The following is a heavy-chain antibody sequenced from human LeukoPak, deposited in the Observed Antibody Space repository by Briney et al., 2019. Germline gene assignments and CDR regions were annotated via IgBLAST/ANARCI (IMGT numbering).Heavy chain of an antibody. D-gene: IGHD5-18*01. CDR3: ARDQRGFSYSEYYFDY. V-gene: IGHV3-33*01. CDR2: IWYDGTNK. Sequence: GRSLRHSCAASGFRFSSYDMHCVRQAHGKVLEWVAVIWYDGTNKNYADSVKGRFTISRDNSKNTLYLQMNSLRAEDTAVYYCARDQRGFSYSEYYFDYWGQGTLVTVSS. CDR1: GFRFSSYD. J-gene: IGHJ4*02.